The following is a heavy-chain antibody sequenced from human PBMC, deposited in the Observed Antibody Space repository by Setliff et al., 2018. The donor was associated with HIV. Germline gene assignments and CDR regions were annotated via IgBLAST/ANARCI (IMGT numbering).Heavy chain of an antibody. Sequence: SETLSLTCTVSGGSVGSGSYYWSWIRQPPGKGLEWIGYIYYSGNTNYNPSLKNRVTISVDTSKNHFSLKLTSVTAADTAVYYCARAEMATIVAFDIWGQGTMVTVSS. CDR1: GGSVGSGSYY. CDR2: IYYSGNT. CDR3: ARAEMATIVAFDI. D-gene: IGHD5-12*01. J-gene: IGHJ3*02. V-gene: IGHV4-61*03.